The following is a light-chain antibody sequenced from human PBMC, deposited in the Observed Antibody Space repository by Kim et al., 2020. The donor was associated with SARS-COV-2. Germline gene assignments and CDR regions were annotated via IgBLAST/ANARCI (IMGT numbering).Light chain of an antibody. V-gene: IGKV3-15*01. J-gene: IGKJ5*01. CDR1: QSVGTD. CDR3: QQYNYWPPIT. CDR2: GAS. Sequence: VSPRGRATLSCRSSQSVGTDLAWYQQRPGRAPRLLIYGASSRATGIPARFSGSVSGTEFTLTISGLQSEDFAVYYCQQYNYWPPITFGQGTRLEI.